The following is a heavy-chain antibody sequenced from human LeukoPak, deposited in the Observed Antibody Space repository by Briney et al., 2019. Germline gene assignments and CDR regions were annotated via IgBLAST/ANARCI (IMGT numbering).Heavy chain of an antibody. CDR1: GGTFSSYA. V-gene: IGHV1-69*06. CDR3: ARSVGGWLGYSSSRVPDAFDI. Sequence: SVKVSCKASGGTFSSYAISWVRQAPGQGLEWMGGIIPIFGTANYAQKFQGRVTITADKSTSTAYMELSSLRSEDTAVYYCARSVGGWLGYSSSRVPDAFDIWGQGTLVTVSS. D-gene: IGHD6-13*01. J-gene: IGHJ3*02. CDR2: IIPIFGTA.